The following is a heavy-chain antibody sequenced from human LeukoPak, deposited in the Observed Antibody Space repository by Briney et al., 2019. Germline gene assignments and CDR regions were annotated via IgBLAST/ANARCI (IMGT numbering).Heavy chain of an antibody. D-gene: IGHD5-24*01. CDR2: SSGYNGNT. Sequence: ASVKVSCKASGYTFINYGISWVRQAPGQGLEWMGWSSGYNGNTKYAQKLQGRVTMTTDTSTSTAYMELRSLRSDDTAVYYCARVGPHRKMATTRYHFDYWGQGTLDTVSS. V-gene: IGHV1-18*01. CDR3: ARVGPHRKMATTRYHFDY. CDR1: GYTFINYG. J-gene: IGHJ4*02.